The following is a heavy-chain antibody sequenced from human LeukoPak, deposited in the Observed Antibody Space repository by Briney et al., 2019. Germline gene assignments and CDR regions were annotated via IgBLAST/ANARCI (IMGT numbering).Heavy chain of an antibody. D-gene: IGHD3-3*02. CDR1: GFTFDAYA. CDR3: ARHHFRAVDAFDI. CDR2: INWNGGRT. Sequence: PGGSLRLSCAASGFTFDAYAMSWVRQAPGKGLERVSGINWNGGRTGYADSVKGRFTISRDNAKNSLHLQMNSLRAEDTALYYCARHHFRAVDAFDIWGQGTMVTVSS. V-gene: IGHV3-20*04. J-gene: IGHJ3*02.